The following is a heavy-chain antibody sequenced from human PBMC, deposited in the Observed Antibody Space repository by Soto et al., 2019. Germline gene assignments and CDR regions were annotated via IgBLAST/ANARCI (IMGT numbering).Heavy chain of an antibody. CDR2: IYYSGST. CDR1: GGSITSGGYC. D-gene: IGHD3-10*01. V-gene: IGHV4-31*03. J-gene: IGHJ4*02. Sequence: QVQLQESGPGLVKPSQTLTLTCTVSGGSITSGGYCWTWVRQHPVKGLEWMGHIYYSGSTSYNPSLKSRITISIDTSKNQFSLEPTSVTAADTAVYYCARDGDYFGSGSPPLLSRWGQGTLVTVSS. CDR3: ARDGDYFGSGSPPLLSR.